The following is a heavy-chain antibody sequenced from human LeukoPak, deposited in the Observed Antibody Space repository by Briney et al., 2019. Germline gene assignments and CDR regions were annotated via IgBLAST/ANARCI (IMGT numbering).Heavy chain of an antibody. D-gene: IGHD6-19*01. CDR1: GFTFSSYG. CDR3: AKDRGAVAGVMDV. V-gene: IGHV3-30*18. CDR2: ISYDGSNK. Sequence: GGSLRLSCAASGFTFSSYGIHWVRQAPGKGLEWVAVISYDGSNKNYAVSVKGRFTISRDNSKNTVFLQMNSLRAEDTAVYYCAKDRGAVAGVMDVWGKGTTVTVSS. J-gene: IGHJ6*03.